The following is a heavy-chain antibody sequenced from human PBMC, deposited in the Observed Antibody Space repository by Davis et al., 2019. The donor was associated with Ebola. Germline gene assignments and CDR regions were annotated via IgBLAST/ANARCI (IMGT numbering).Heavy chain of an antibody. CDR3: ARGLRVNWFDP. V-gene: IGHV4-34*01. CDR2: INHSGST. Sequence: PSETLSLTCTVSGGSISSYYWSWIRQPPGKGLEWIGEINHSGSTNYNPSLKSRVTISVDTSKNQFSLKLSSVTAADTAVYYCARGLRVNWFDPWGQGTLVTVSS. D-gene: IGHD4-17*01. CDR1: GGSISSYY. J-gene: IGHJ5*02.